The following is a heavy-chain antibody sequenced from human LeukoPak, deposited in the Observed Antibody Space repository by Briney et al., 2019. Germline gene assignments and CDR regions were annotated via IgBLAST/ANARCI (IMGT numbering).Heavy chain of an antibody. Sequence: SVKASCKASGGTFSSYAISWVRQAPGQGLEWMGGIIPIFGTANYAQKFRGRVTITADESTSTAYMELSSLRSEDTAVYYCARGGGYVLASFDYWGQGTLVTVSS. CDR2: IIPIFGTA. CDR1: GGTFSSYA. V-gene: IGHV1-69*13. CDR3: ARGGGYVLASFDY. D-gene: IGHD5-12*01. J-gene: IGHJ4*02.